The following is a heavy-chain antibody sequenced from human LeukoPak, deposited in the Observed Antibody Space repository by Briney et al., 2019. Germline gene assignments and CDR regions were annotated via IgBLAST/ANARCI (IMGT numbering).Heavy chain of an antibody. CDR3: ARGPSGLRSPFNT. CDR2: VSYSGSP. D-gene: IGHD5-12*01. J-gene: IGHJ3*02. V-gene: IGHV4-59*12. CDR1: GGSISTYY. Sequence: SETLSLTCTVSGGSISTYYWNWIRQPPGKGLEWIGSVSYSGSPYYNPSLTSRATISVDTSRNQVSLKLTSVTAADTAVYYCARGPSGLRSPFNTWGQGTTVTVSS.